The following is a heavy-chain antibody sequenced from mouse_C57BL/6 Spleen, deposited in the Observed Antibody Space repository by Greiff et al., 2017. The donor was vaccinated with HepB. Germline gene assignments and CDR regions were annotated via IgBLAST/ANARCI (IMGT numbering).Heavy chain of an antibody. V-gene: IGHV14-3*01. CDR1: GFNIKNTY. J-gene: IGHJ3*01. D-gene: IGHD2-4*01. CDR3: SRGSPYDDDEAVFAY. CDR2: IDPANGNT. Sequence: EVQLQQSVAELVRPGASVKLSCTASGFNIKNTYMHWVKQRPEQGLEWIGRIDPANGNTKYAPKFQGKATITADTSSNTAYLQLSSLTSEDTAIYDYSRGSPYDDDEAVFAYWGQGTLVTVAA.